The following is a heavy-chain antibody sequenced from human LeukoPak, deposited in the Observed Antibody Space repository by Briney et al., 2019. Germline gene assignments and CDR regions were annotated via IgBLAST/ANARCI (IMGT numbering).Heavy chain of an antibody. CDR1: GFTFSSYA. J-gene: IGHJ4*02. Sequence: QSGGSLSLSCAASGFTFSSYAMSWVRQAPGKGLEWVSTISGSGGGTYYTDSVKGRFTISRDNSKNTLYLQMNSLRAEDTAVYFCAKGDCGGTCLLIDNWGQGTLVTVSS. CDR2: ISGSGGGT. V-gene: IGHV3-23*01. CDR3: AKGDCGGTCLLIDN. D-gene: IGHD2-15*01.